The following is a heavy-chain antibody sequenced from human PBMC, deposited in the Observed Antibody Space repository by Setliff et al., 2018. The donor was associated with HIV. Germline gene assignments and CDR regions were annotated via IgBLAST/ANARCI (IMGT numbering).Heavy chain of an antibody. Sequence: SCAASGFTFSTYWMSWVRQAPGKGLEWVANIKQDGSEKYYVDSVKGRFTISRDNAKNSLYLQMNSLRAEDTAVYYCARDIWGSGWYSSALNDAFDIWGQGTMVTVSS. CDR3: ARDIWGSGWYSSALNDAFDI. V-gene: IGHV3-7*01. CDR2: IKQDGSEK. D-gene: IGHD6-13*01. CDR1: GFTFSTYW. J-gene: IGHJ3*02.